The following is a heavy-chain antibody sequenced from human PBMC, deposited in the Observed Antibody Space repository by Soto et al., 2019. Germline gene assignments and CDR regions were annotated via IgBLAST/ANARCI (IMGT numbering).Heavy chain of an antibody. CDR1: GGSFRNYY. Sequence: ETLSLTCGVYGGSFRNYYWIWVRQPPGKGLEWISYSSPRGDTIYYADSVEGRFTISRDNARNSLSLHMSSLRDEDSALYYCAKGPHTNVGWPYYFESWGQGVPVIVSS. CDR3: AKGPHTNVGWPYYFES. V-gene: IGHV3-48*02. D-gene: IGHD6-19*01. CDR2: SSPRGDTI. J-gene: IGHJ4*02.